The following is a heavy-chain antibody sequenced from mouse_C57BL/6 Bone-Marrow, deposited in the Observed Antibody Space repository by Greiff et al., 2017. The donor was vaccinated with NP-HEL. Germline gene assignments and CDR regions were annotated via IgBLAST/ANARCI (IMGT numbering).Heavy chain of an antibody. CDR2: ISDGGSYT. CDR1: GFTFSSYA. CDR3: ARAPLLLRWYFDV. V-gene: IGHV5-4*03. J-gene: IGHJ1*03. D-gene: IGHD1-1*01. Sequence: EVKVVESGGGLVKPGGSLKLSCAASGFTFSSYAMSWVRQTPEKRLEWVATISDGGSYTYYPDNVKGRFTISRDNAKNNLYLQMSHLKSEDTAMYYCARAPLLLRWYFDVWGTGTTVTVSS.